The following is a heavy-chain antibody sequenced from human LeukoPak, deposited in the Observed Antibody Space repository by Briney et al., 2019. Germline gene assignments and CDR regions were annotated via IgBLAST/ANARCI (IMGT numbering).Heavy chain of an antibody. CDR1: GFTFRGYW. V-gene: IGHV3-74*01. D-gene: IGHD2-2*01. CDR2: VNSDGTTT. Sequence: AGGSLRLSCVASGFTFRGYWMHWVRQAPGKGLVWVARVNSDGTTTNYADSVKGRFTISRDNAKNTLYLQMNSLRAEDTAVYYCAKGSPIVVVPARGAFDIWGQGTMVTVSS. CDR3: AKGSPIVVVPARGAFDI. J-gene: IGHJ3*02.